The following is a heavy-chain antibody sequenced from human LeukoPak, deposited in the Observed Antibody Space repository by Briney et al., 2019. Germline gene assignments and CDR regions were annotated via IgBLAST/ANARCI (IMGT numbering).Heavy chain of an antibody. CDR1: GGSISSYY. V-gene: IGHV4-59*01. CDR3: ARSIAAAGIAFDY. Sequence: PSETLSLTCTVSGGSISSYYWSWIRQPPGKGLVWIGYIYYSGSTNYNPSLKSRVTISVDTSKNQFSLKLSSVTAADTAVYYCARSIAAAGIAFDYWGQGTLVTVSS. CDR2: IYYSGST. D-gene: IGHD6-13*01. J-gene: IGHJ4*02.